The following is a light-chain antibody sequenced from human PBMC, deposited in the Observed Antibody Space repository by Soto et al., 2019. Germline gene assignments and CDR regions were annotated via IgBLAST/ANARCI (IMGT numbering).Light chain of an antibody. Sequence: QSVLTQSPSASASLGASVKLTCTLSSGHSSYAIAWHQQQPEKGPRYLMKLNSDGSHSKGDGIPDRFPGSSSGAERYLTISSLQSEDEADYYCQTWGTGPVVFGGGTKLTVL. J-gene: IGLJ2*01. CDR1: SGHSSYA. CDR2: LNSDGSH. V-gene: IGLV4-69*01. CDR3: QTWGTGPVV.